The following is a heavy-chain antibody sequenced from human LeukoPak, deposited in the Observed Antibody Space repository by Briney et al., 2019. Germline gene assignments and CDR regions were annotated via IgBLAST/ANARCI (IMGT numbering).Heavy chain of an antibody. D-gene: IGHD6-19*01. CDR3: ARDLRDGPYNSGWRRGWFDP. CDR1: GFTFSSYW. Sequence: GGSLRLSCAASGFTFSSYWMSWVRQAPGKGLEWVANIKQDGSEKYYVDSVKGRFTISRDNAKNSLYLQMNSLRAEDTAVYYCARDLRDGPYNSGWRRGWFDPWGQGTLVTVSS. V-gene: IGHV3-7*03. CDR2: IKQDGSEK. J-gene: IGHJ5*02.